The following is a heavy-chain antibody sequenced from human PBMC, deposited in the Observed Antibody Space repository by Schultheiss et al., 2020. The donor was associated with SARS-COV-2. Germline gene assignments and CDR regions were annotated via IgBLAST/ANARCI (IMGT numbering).Heavy chain of an antibody. CDR1: GGSISSYY. V-gene: IGHV4-59*08. Sequence: SETLSLTCTVSGGSISSYYWSWIRQPPGKGLEWIGYTHYSGRINHNPSLESRVIISVDMSKNQFSLKLTSVTAADTAIYYCARRRSDGNWYLDTWGPGTLVTVSS. CDR2: THYSGRI. CDR3: ARRRSDGNWYLDT. D-gene: IGHD4-23*01. J-gene: IGHJ4*02.